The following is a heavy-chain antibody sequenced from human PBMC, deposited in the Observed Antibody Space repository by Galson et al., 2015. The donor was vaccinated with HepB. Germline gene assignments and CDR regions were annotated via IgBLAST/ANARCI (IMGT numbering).Heavy chain of an antibody. CDR1: KFAFNNYA. Sequence: SLRLSCATSKFAFNNYAMSWVRQAPGKGLEWVSVISASGDRTNYAASVKGHFTISRENSKNTLYQKMNSLRVEDTAIYYCAKVETLLWFREPPWGLGTLVTVSP. D-gene: IGHD3-10*01. J-gene: IGHJ5*02. CDR2: ISASGDRT. V-gene: IGHV3-23*01. CDR3: AKVETLLWFREPP.